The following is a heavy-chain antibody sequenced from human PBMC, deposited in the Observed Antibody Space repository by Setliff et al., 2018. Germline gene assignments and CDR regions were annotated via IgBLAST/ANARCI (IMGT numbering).Heavy chain of an antibody. CDR1: DDSITSSNYS. CDR2: IFYIGRS. J-gene: IGHJ6*03. V-gene: IGHV4-61*05. Sequence: TLSLTCTVSDDSITSSNYSLAWVRQPPGKALEWIGNIFYIGRSHSNPSLKSRLTMSVDKTKNQFSLNLTSVTAADTAVYYCARTHSIIKIFGMVSLLYHMDVWGTGTTVTVSS. D-gene: IGHD3-3*01. CDR3: ARTHSIIKIFGMVSLLYHMDV.